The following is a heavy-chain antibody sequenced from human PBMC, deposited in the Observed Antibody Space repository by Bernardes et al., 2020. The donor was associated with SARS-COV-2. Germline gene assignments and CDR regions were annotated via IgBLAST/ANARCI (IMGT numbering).Heavy chain of an antibody. CDR1: GGSISSGGYY. CDR3: ARDSRAGGGNFFDD. CDR2: IYYSGTT. V-gene: IGHV4-31*03. D-gene: IGHD2-21*01. Sequence: SETLSLTRTVSGGSISSGGYYWNWIRQHPGKGLEWIGNIYYSGTTYYNPSLKSRVTISTDMSKNQFSLKLSSVTAADTAVYYCARDSRAGGGNFFDDWGQGTLVTVSS. J-gene: IGHJ5*02.